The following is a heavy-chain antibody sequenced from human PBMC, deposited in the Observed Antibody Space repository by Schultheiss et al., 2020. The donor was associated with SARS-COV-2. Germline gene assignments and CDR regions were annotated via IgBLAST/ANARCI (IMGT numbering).Heavy chain of an antibody. CDR3: ARVRPGGLVPVY. D-gene: IGHD6-6*01. J-gene: IGHJ4*02. V-gene: IGHV1-8*01. CDR1: GYTFTSYD. CDR2: MNPNSGNT. Sequence: ASVKVSCKASGYTFTSYDINWVRQATGQGLEWMGWMNPNSGNTGYAQKFQGRVTMTRNTSISTAYMELSSLRSEDTAVYYCARVRPGGLVPVYWGQGTLVTVSS.